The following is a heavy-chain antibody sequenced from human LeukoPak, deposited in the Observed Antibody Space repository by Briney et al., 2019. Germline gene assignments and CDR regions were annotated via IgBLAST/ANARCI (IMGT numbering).Heavy chain of an antibody. Sequence: GGSLRLSCAASGSTFSSHTMNWVRQAPGKGLEWVAVISYDGSNKYYADSVKGRFTISRDNSKNTLYLQMNSLRAEDTAVYYCAKGMYSRYFGWLSSYYYYYGMDVWGQGTTVTVSS. D-gene: IGHD3-9*01. CDR2: ISYDGSNK. CDR1: GSTFSSHT. J-gene: IGHJ6*02. CDR3: AKGMYSRYFGWLSSYYYYYGMDV. V-gene: IGHV3-30*18.